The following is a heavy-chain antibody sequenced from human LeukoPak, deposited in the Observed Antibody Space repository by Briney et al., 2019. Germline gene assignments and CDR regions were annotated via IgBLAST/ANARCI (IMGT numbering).Heavy chain of an antibody. D-gene: IGHD3-3*01. CDR2: IKHDGSEK. CDR1: GFTFSSYW. Sequence: PGGSLRLSCAASGFTFSSYWMSWVRQAPGKGLEWVANIKHDGSEKYYVDSVKSRFTITRDNAKTSLYLQMNSLRAEDTAVYYCARGYDFWSGYWSNWFDPWGQGTLVTVSS. CDR3: ARGYDFWSGYWSNWFDP. J-gene: IGHJ5*02. V-gene: IGHV3-7*04.